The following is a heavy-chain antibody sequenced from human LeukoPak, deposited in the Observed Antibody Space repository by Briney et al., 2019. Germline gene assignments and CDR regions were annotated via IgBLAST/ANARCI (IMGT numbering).Heavy chain of an antibody. V-gene: IGHV3-7*01. Sequence: QPGGSLILSCAVSGFTLSSYWMSRVRQAPGKGLEWVANIKPDGSEKYYVDSVKGRFTVSRDNAENSLYLQMNSLRAEDTAVYYCASFSGYSYGLQAIYWGQGTLVTVSS. J-gene: IGHJ4*02. CDR2: IKPDGSEK. D-gene: IGHD5-18*01. CDR1: GFTLSSYW. CDR3: ASFSGYSYGLQAIY.